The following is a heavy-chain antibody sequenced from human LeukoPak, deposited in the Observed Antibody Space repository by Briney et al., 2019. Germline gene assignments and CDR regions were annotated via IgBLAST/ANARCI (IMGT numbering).Heavy chain of an antibody. V-gene: IGHV3-11*01. CDR2: ISSSGSTI. Sequence: GGSLRLSCAASGFTFSDYYMSWIRQAPGKGLERVSYISSSGSTIYYADSVKGRLTISRDNAKNSLYLQMNSLRAEDTAVYYCARKQKVSSDYSPYWGQGTLVTVSS. CDR1: GFTFSDYY. CDR3: ARKQKVSSDYSPY. J-gene: IGHJ4*02. D-gene: IGHD1-26*01.